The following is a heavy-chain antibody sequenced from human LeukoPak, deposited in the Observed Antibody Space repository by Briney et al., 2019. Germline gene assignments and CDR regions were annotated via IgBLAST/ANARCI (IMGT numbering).Heavy chain of an antibody. V-gene: IGHV3-33*05. CDR1: GFTFNNYG. CDR3: ARGGYSSSWPFL. CDR2: ISYDGSNS. J-gene: IGHJ4*02. D-gene: IGHD6-13*01. Sequence: PGGSLRLSCAASGFTFNNYGMHWVRQAPGKGLEWVAFISYDGSNSYYADSVKDRFTISRDNSRNTLYLQMNSLRAEDTAVYYCARGGYSSSWPFLWGQGTLVTVSS.